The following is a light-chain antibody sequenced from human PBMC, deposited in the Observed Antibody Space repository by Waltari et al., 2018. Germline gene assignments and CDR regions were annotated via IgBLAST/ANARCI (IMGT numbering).Light chain of an antibody. V-gene: IGKV4-1*01. CDR3: QQYYDIPWT. J-gene: IGKJ1*01. Sequence: DIVMTQSPDSLAVSLGERVTINCQTSQSVLYSSNSQTYLPWYQQKPGKPPKLLIYWASARESGVPDRFSGSESGTDFTLTISSLQAEDVAVYYCQQYYDIPWTFGQGTKVEIK. CDR2: WAS. CDR1: QSVLYSSNSQTY.